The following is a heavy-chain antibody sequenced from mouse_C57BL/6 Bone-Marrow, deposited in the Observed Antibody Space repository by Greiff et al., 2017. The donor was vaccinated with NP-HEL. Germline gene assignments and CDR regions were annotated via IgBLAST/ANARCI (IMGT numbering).Heavy chain of an antibody. D-gene: IGHD1-1*01. Sequence: DVMLVESGGGLVKPGGSLKLSCAASGFTFSSYAMSWVRQTPERRREWVATISDGGSYTYYPDNVKGRFTISRDNAKNNLYLQMSHLKSEDTAMYYCARDHYGSSPAWFAYWGQGTLVTVSA. J-gene: IGHJ3*01. CDR3: ARDHYGSSPAWFAY. V-gene: IGHV5-4*01. CDR1: GFTFSSYA. CDR2: ISDGGSYT.